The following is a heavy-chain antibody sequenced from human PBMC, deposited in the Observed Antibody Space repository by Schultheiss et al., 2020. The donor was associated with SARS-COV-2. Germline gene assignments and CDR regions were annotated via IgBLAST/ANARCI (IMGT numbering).Heavy chain of an antibody. Sequence: GGSLRLSCKGSGYSFTSYWIGWVRQMPGKGLEWMGIIYPGDSDTRYSPSFQGQVTISADKSISTAYLQWSSLKASDTAMYYCARRSAEGGWYEEWFDPWGQGTLVTVSS. CDR3: ARRSAEGGWYEEWFDP. V-gene: IGHV5-51*01. CDR1: GYSFTSYW. D-gene: IGHD6-19*01. CDR2: IYPGDSDT. J-gene: IGHJ5*02.